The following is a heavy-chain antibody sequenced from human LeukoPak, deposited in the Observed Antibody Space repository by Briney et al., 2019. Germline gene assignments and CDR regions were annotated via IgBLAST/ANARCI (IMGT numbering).Heavy chain of an antibody. CDR2: ISNTAYNT. CDR1: GFTFSSYD. V-gene: IGHV3-23*01. D-gene: IGHD1-26*01. CDR3: AKHSGSYFIYYVDS. J-gene: IGHJ4*02. Sequence: GGSLRLSCGASGFTFSSYDMSWVRQAPGKGLEWVSTISNTAYNTYYADSVKGRFTISRDNSANTVSLQMNSLRAEDTALYYCAKHSGSYFIYYVDSWGQGTQVTVSS.